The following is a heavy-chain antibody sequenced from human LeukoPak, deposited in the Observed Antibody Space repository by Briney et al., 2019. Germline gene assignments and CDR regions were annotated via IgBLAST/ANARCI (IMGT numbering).Heavy chain of an antibody. CDR2: IYTSGST. D-gene: IGHD6-25*01. CDR1: GGSISSYY. V-gene: IGHV4-4*07. Sequence: PSETLALTCTVSGGSISSYYWSWIRQPAGKGLEWIGRIYTSGSTNYNPALKSRVILSVDTSKNQFSLRLTSVTVADTAVYYCARAPEAATIDYWGQGTRVTVSS. CDR3: ARAPEAATIDY. J-gene: IGHJ4*02.